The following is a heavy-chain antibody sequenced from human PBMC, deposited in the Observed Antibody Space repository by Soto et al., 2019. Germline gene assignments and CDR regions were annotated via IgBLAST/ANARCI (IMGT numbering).Heavy chain of an antibody. Sequence: SETLSLTCAVYGGSFSGYYWSWIRQPPGKGLEWIGEINHSGSTNYNPSLKSRVTISVDTSKNQFSLKLSSVTAAGTAVYYCARCYHYDFWRGTPSDPRGQGSLVTGSS. CDR1: GGSFSGYY. V-gene: IGHV4-34*01. CDR3: ARCYHYDFWRGTPSDP. D-gene: IGHD3-3*01. CDR2: INHSGST. J-gene: IGHJ5*02.